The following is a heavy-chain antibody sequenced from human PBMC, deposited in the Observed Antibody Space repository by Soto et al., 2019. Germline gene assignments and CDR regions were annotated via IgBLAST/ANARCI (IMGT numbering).Heavy chain of an antibody. Sequence: PSETLSLTCTVSGGSISSGDYYWSWIRQPPGKGLEWIGYIYYSGSTYYNPSLKSRVTISVDTSKNQFSLKLSSVTAADTAVYYCARDQAPLYYFDYWGQGTLVTVSS. J-gene: IGHJ4*02. CDR2: IYYSGST. V-gene: IGHV4-30-4*01. CDR3: ARDQAPLYYFDY. CDR1: GGSISSGDYY.